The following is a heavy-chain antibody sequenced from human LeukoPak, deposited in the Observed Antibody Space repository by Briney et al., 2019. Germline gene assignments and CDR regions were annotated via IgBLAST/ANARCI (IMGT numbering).Heavy chain of an antibody. D-gene: IGHD5/OR15-5a*01. CDR2: ISGSGATT. CDR1: GFTFSSYA. CDR3: ARGQSTPMYYFDY. V-gene: IGHV3-23*01. J-gene: IGHJ4*02. Sequence: GGSLRLSCAASGFTFSSYAMRWVRQAPGKGLEWVSTISGSGATTYFADSVKGRFTISRDNSKNTLYLQMNSLRAEDTAAYYCARGQSTPMYYFDYWGQGALVTVSS.